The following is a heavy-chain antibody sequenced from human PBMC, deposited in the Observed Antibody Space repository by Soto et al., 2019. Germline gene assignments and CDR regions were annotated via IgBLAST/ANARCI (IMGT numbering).Heavy chain of an antibody. CDR2: ISYDGSNK. Sequence: TGGSLRLSCAAPGFTFSSYGMHWVRQAPGKGLEWVAVISYDGSNKYYADSVKGRFTISRDNSKNTLYLQMNSLRAEDTAVYYCAKPSGYSGYDIDYWGQGTLVTVST. J-gene: IGHJ4*02. CDR1: GFTFSSYG. CDR3: AKPSGYSGYDIDY. V-gene: IGHV3-30*18. D-gene: IGHD5-12*01.